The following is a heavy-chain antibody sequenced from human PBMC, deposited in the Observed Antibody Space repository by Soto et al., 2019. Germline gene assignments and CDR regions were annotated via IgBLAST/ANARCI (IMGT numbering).Heavy chain of an antibody. CDR1: DDSISSSSYY. Sequence: QLQLQESGPGLVKPSETLSLTCTVSDDSISSSSYYRGWIRQPPGKGLEWIGTFYHSGSTYYNPSLKSRVTISVDTSKNQFSLKVRSVTAADTAVYYCARGMGTTADYWGQGALVTVSS. J-gene: IGHJ4*02. D-gene: IGHD4-4*01. V-gene: IGHV4-39*01. CDR3: ARGMGTTADY. CDR2: FYHSGST.